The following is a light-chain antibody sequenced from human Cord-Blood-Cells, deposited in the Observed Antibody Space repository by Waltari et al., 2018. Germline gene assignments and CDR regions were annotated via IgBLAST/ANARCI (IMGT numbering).Light chain of an antibody. J-gene: IGKJ4*01. CDR2: WAS. CDR1: QSVLYSSNNKNY. Sequence: DIVMTQSPYSLAVSLGERATINCKSSQSVLYSSNNKNYLAWYQQKPGQPPKLLIYWASTRESGVPDRVSGSGSGTDFTLTISNLQAEDVAVYYCQQYYSTPLTFGGGTKVEIK. V-gene: IGKV4-1*01. CDR3: QQYYSTPLT.